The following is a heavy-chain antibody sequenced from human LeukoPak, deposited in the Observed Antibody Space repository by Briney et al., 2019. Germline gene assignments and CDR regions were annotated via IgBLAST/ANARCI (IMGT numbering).Heavy chain of an antibody. CDR2: IYHSGST. D-gene: IGHD6-13*01. J-gene: IGHJ6*02. CDR1: GGSISSSNW. Sequence: SGTLSPTCAVSGGSISSSNWWSWVRQPPGKGLEGIGEIYHSGSTNYNPSLKSRVTISVDKSKNQFSLKLSSVTAADTAVYYCATPAAAGTYYGMDVWGQGTTVTVSS. V-gene: IGHV4-4*02. CDR3: ATPAAAGTYYGMDV.